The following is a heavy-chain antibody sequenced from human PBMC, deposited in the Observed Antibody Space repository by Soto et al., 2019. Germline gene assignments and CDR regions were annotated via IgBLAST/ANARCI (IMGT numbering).Heavy chain of an antibody. CDR3: ARAHIMVVAGSTFDY. J-gene: IGHJ4*01. D-gene: IGHD2-21*02. CDR2: INHSGNT. V-gene: IGHV4-34*10. CDR1: GGSFSAYY. Sequence: SETLSLTCAVYGGSFSAYYWSWIRQPPGKGLEWIGEINHSGNTFYNPSLKSRITMSMDTSKNQFSLKLRFMTAADTAVYYCARAHIMVVAGSTFDYWGHGTLVTVSS.